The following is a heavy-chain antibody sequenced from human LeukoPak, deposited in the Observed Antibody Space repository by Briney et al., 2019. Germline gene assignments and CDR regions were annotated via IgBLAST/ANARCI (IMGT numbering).Heavy chain of an antibody. CDR1: GYSISSGYY. V-gene: IGHV4-38-2*02. Sequence: SETLSLTCAVSGYSISSGYYWGWIRQPPGKGLEWIGSIYHSGSTYYNPSLKSRVTISVDTSKNQFSLKLSSVTAADTAVYYCARDRPVGAEGIDPWGQGTLVTVSS. D-gene: IGHD1-26*01. CDR3: ARDRPVGAEGIDP. J-gene: IGHJ5*02. CDR2: IYHSGST.